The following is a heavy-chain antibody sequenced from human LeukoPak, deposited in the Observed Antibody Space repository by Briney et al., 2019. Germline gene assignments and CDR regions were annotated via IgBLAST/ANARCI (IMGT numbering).Heavy chain of an antibody. CDR3: AKANGGYYYGMDV. CDR2: ISGSGGAT. V-gene: IGHV3-23*01. J-gene: IGHJ6*02. D-gene: IGHD2-8*01. CDR1: GFSFSSYA. Sequence: GASLRLSCAASGFSFSSYAMTRVRHAPRKGVEFVSSISGSGGATYYADSVKGRFTISRDNSRDTLYLQMNSLRDEDTALYFCAKANGGYYYGMDVWGQGTTVTVSS.